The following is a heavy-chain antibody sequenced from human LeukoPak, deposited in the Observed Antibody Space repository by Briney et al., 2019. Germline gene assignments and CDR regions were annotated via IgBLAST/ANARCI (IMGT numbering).Heavy chain of an antibody. CDR1: GFTFSNAW. CDR2: IKSKTDGGTT. V-gene: IGHV3-15*07. CDR3: TTGTTDEHYYYYYGMDV. J-gene: IGHJ6*02. D-gene: IGHD1-1*01. Sequence: PGGSLRLSCAASGFTFSNAWMNWVRQAPGKGLEWVGRIKSKTDGGTTDYAAPVKGRFTISRDDSKNTLYLQMNSLKTEDTAVYYCTTGTTDEHYYYYYGMDVWGQGTTVTVSS.